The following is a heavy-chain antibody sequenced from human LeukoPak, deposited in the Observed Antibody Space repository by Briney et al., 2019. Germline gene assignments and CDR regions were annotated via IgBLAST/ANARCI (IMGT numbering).Heavy chain of an antibody. CDR3: ARGYGYVDY. V-gene: IGHV4-59*12. J-gene: IGHJ4*02. CDR1: GGFISSYY. D-gene: IGHD3-16*01. Sequence: PSETLSLTCTVSGGFISSYYWSWIRQPPGKGLEWIGYIYHSGSTYYNPSLKSRVTISVDRSKNQFSLKLSSVTAADTAVYYCARGYGYVDYWGQGTLVTVSS. CDR2: IYHSGST.